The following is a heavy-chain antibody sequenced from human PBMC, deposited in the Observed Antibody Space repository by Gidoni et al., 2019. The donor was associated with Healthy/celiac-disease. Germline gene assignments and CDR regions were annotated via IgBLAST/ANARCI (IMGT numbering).Heavy chain of an antibody. CDR1: GGSLSGYY. V-gene: IGHV4-34*01. Sequence: QVQLQQWGAGLLKPSETLSLTCAVYGGSLSGYYWSWIRQPPGKGLEWIGEINHSGSTNYNPSLKSRVTISVDTSKNQFSLKLSSVTAADTAVYYCARGLDYDYGDYGLDYWGQGTLVTVSS. CDR3: ARGLDYDYGDYGLDY. J-gene: IGHJ4*02. D-gene: IGHD4-17*01. CDR2: INHSGST.